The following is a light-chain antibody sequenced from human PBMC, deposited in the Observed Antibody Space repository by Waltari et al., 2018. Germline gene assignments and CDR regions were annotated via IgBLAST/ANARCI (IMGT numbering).Light chain of an antibody. CDR3: LQYIKWPRT. CDR1: QSVGGT. V-gene: IGKV3-15*01. CDR2: GAY. Sequence: EIVMTQSPATLSVSPGEGATLSCRASQSVGGTLAWYQQKPGQAPRLLIHGAYTRASGVPARFIGSGSGTEFTLTISSLQSEDFAVFYCLQYIKWPRTFGQGTKVEIK. J-gene: IGKJ1*01.